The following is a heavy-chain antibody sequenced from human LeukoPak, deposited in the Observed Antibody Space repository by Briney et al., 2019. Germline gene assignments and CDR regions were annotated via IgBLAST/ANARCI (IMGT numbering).Heavy chain of an antibody. V-gene: IGHV1-18*03. D-gene: IGHD3-3*01. CDR3: ARVSPYYDFWSGYYTDY. J-gene: IGHJ4*02. CDR2: ISAYNGNT. CDR1: GYTFTSYG. Sequence: ASVKVSCKASGYTFTSYGISWVRQAPGQGLEWMGWISAYNGNTNYAQKLQGRDTMTTDTSTSTAYMELRSLRSDDMAVYYCARVSPYYDFWSGYYTDYWGQGTLVTVSS.